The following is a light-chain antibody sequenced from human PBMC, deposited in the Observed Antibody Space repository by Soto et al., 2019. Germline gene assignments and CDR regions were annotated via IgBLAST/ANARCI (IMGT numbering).Light chain of an antibody. Sequence: DIQMTQSPSSLSASVGDRVTITCQASQDIYNYLNWYQQKPGKAPNLLIYDASTLEAGVPSRFSGNESGTEFTFTISSLQHDDIATYYCQQYDNLPFTFGGETKVEIK. CDR2: DAS. CDR3: QQYDNLPFT. J-gene: IGKJ4*01. CDR1: QDIYNY. V-gene: IGKV1-33*01.